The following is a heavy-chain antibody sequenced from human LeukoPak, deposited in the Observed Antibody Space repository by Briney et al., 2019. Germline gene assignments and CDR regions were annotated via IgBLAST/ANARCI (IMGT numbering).Heavy chain of an antibody. CDR2: VGYGGDT. D-gene: IGHD1-14*01. J-gene: IGHJ2*01. CDR1: GFTFSGYD. Sequence: GGSLRLSCAASGFTFSGYDKHWVRQLPGKGLEWVAAVGYGGDTYYPASVEGRFTVSRQNAKNSLYLQMNTLRAGDTAVYYCARDSGGTTADWYFDLWGRGTPVTVSS. V-gene: IGHV3-13*01. CDR3: ARDSGGTTADWYFDL.